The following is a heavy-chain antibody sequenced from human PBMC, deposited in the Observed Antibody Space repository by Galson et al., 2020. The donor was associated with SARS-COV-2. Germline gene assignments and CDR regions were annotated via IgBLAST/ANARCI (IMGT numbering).Heavy chain of an antibody. J-gene: IGHJ5*02. CDR1: GFTFSSHA. Sequence: GESLKISCAASGFTFSSHAMSWVRQAPGKGLEWVSAISGSGVSSYYGDSVKGRFTISRDNSKNTLYLQMNSLRAEDTAVYYCAKDLRSLVNSGWYGWLDPWGQGTLVTVSS. V-gene: IGHV3-23*01. D-gene: IGHD6-19*01. CDR2: ISGSGVSS. CDR3: AKDLRSLVNSGWYGWLDP.